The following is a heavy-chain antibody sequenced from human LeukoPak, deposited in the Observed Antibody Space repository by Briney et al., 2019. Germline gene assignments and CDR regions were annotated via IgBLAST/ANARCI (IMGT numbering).Heavy chain of an antibody. Sequence: GGSLRLSCEASGFTFSSYALSWVRQAPGKGLEWVSAISSGGSTYYTDSVKGRFTISRDNSKNTLYLQMNSLRAEDTALYYCAKRRTCSGGSCYGGFDPWGQGTLVTVSS. CDR1: GFTFSSYA. D-gene: IGHD2-15*01. J-gene: IGHJ5*02. CDR3: AKRRTCSGGSCYGGFDP. V-gene: IGHV3-23*01. CDR2: ISSGGST.